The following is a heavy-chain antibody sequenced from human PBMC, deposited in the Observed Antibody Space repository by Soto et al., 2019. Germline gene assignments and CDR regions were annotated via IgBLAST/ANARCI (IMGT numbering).Heavy chain of an antibody. CDR3: ARRDSGNYNFWSVDY. CDR1: GFTFSRYW. CDR2: TKEDGSEK. J-gene: IGHJ4*02. D-gene: IGHD3-3*01. Sequence: VQLVESGGGLVQPGGSLRLSCAASGFTFSRYWMSWVRQAPGKGLEWVANTKEDGSEKYYVDSVRGRFTISRDNARNSLYLQMNSLRVEDTAVYYCARRDSGNYNFWSVDYWGQGTLVTVSS. V-gene: IGHV3-7*01.